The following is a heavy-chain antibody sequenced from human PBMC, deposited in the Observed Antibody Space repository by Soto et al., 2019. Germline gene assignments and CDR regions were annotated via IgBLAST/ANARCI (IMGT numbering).Heavy chain of an antibody. D-gene: IGHD6-13*01. J-gene: IGHJ6*03. V-gene: IGHV1-8*01. Sequence: ASVKVSCKASGYTFTSYDINWVRQATGQGLEWMGWMNPNSGNTGYAQKFQGRVTMTRNTSISTAYMELSSLRSEDTAVYYCARGKSKQQLATTKYYYYYMDVWGKGTTVTVSS. CDR1: GYTFTSYD. CDR3: ARGKSKQQLATTKYYYYYMDV. CDR2: MNPNSGNT.